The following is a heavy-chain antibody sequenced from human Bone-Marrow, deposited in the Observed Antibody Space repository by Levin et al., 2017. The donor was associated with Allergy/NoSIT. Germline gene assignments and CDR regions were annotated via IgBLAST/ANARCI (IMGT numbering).Heavy chain of an antibody. J-gene: IGHJ4*02. D-gene: IGHD3-10*01. CDR2: ISSSSSYT. V-gene: IGHV3-11*03. CDR1: GFTFSDYY. Sequence: KAGGSLRLSCAASGFTFSDYYMSWIRQAPGKGLEWVSYISSSSSYTNYADSVKGRFTISRDNAKNSLYLQMNSLRAEDTAVYYCARHRITMVRGNFDYWGQGTLVTVSS. CDR3: ARHRITMVRGNFDY.